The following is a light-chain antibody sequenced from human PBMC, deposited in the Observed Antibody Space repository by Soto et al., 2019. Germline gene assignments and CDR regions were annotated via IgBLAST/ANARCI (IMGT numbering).Light chain of an antibody. V-gene: IGKV2-30*01. CDR1: QGLVYSDGNTF. J-gene: IGKJ1*01. CDR3: VQGTHWPWT. Sequence: DVVMTQSPLSLSVTLGQPASISCRSSQGLVYSDGNTFLNWFHQRPGQSPRRLIYQVANRDSGVPDRFGGSGSGTDYTLPISRVEAEDVGSYYCVQGTHWPWTFGQGTKVEIK. CDR2: QVA.